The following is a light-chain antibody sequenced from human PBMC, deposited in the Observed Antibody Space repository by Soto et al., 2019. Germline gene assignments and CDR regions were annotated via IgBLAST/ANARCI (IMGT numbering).Light chain of an antibody. CDR2: EVS. Sequence: QSALTQPASMSGSPGQSITISCTGTSSDIGSYNYISWYQQHPGKAPKLTIYEVSNRPSGVSNRFAGSKSGNTASLTISGLQTADEADYYCCSYTSSDTLVFGGGTKVTVL. J-gene: IGLJ3*02. CDR1: SSDIGSYNY. CDR3: CSYTSSDTLV. V-gene: IGLV2-14*01.